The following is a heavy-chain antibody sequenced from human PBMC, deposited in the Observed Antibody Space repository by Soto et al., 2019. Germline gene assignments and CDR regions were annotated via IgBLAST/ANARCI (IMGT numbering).Heavy chain of an antibody. J-gene: IGHJ4*02. CDR3: ARVPRYGDYALLPIL. CDR2: IYYSGST. CDR1: GGSISSYY. V-gene: IGHV4-59*01. D-gene: IGHD4-17*01. Sequence: PSETLSLTCTVSGGSISSYYWSWIRQPPGKGLKWIGNIYYSGSTNYNPSLKSRVTISVDTSKNQFSLKLSSVTAADTAVYYCARVPRYGDYALLPILWGQGTLVTVSS.